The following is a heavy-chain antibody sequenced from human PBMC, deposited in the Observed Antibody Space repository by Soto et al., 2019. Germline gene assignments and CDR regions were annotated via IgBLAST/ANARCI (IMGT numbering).Heavy chain of an antibody. J-gene: IGHJ1*01. CDR2: IHYTGNT. D-gene: IGHD6-13*01. CDR1: GGSISSISYY. CDR3: ARQVIAAAGTGYFQL. V-gene: IGHV4-39*01. Sequence: PSETLSLTCTVSGGSISSISYYWGWIRQPPGKGLEYIGNIHYTGNTFYNASLKSRVTISVDTSKNQVSLKLRSVTAADTAAYYCARQVIAAAGTGYFQLWGQGAPVTVSS.